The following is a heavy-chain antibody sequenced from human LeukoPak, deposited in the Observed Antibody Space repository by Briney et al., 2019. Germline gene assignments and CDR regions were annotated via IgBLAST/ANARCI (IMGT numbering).Heavy chain of an antibody. CDR1: GFTLSNDW. CDR3: ARDHAYRADY. CDR2: INQDESKK. D-gene: IGHD2-2*01. J-gene: IGHJ4*02. V-gene: IGHV3-7*01. Sequence: GGSPRLSCAASGFTLSNDWMCWVRQAPGKGLEWVANINQDESKKYYADSVKGRFTISRDNAKNSLYLQMSSLTAEDTAIYYCARDHAYRADYWGQGTLVTVSS.